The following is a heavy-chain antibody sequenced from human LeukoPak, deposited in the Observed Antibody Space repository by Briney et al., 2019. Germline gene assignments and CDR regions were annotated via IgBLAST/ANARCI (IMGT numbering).Heavy chain of an antibody. CDR1: GFTFSSYA. J-gene: IGHJ5*02. Sequence: AGGSLRLSCAASGFTFSSYAMHWVRQAPGKGLEWVAVISYDGSNKYYADSVKGRFTISRDNSKNTLYLQMNSLRAEDTAVYYCARGGSSSWYFDWFDPWGQGTLVTVSS. CDR3: ARGGSSSWYFDWFDP. CDR2: ISYDGSNK. D-gene: IGHD6-13*01. V-gene: IGHV3-30-3*01.